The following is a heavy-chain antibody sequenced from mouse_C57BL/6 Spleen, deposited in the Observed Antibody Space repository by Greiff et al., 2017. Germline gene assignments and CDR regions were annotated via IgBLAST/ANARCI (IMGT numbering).Heavy chain of an antibody. CDR2: INPNNGGT. D-gene: IGHD1-1*01. V-gene: IGHV1-22*01. J-gene: IGHJ2*01. CDR1: GYTFTDYN. CDR3: VYGSSGDY. Sequence: VQLQQSGPELVKPGASVKMSCKASGYTFTDYNMHWVKQSHGKSLEWIGYINPNNGGTSYNQKFKGKATLTVNKSYSPAYMELRSLTSEDSAVYYCVYGSSGDYWGQGTTLTVSS.